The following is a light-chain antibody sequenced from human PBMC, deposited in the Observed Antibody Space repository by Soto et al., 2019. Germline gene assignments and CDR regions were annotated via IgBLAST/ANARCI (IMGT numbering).Light chain of an antibody. V-gene: IGKV3-20*01. Sequence: EIVLTQSPGTLSLSQGERATLSCTSSQSVSSYLAWYQQKPGQAPRLLIYGASSRATGIPDRFSGSGSGTDFIFTISRLEPEDFAVYYCQQYRSSPPLTFGGGTKVDI. CDR3: QQYRSSPPLT. J-gene: IGKJ4*01. CDR1: QSVSSY. CDR2: GAS.